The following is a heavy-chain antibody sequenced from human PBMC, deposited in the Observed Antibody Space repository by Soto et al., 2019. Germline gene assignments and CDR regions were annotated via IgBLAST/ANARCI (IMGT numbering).Heavy chain of an antibody. D-gene: IGHD6-19*01. J-gene: IGHJ4*02. V-gene: IGHV3-53*01. Sequence: EVQLVESGGGLIQPGGSLRLSCAASGFAVSSKYMTWVRQAPGKGLEWVSVIYGGGTTYYAASVKGRFTISRDTSKNTLYLQMNSLSAEDTALYYCVQSTGWPGFDFWGQGTLVTVSS. CDR1: GFAVSSKY. CDR2: IYGGGTT. CDR3: VQSTGWPGFDF.